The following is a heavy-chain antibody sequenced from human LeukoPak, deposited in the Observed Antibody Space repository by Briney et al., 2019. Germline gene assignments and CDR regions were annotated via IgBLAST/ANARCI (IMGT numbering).Heavy chain of an antibody. CDR3: AKDMWRFGELDYDY. J-gene: IGHJ4*02. CDR1: GFTFDDYA. V-gene: IGHV3-43*02. CDR2: ISGDGGST. Sequence: GSLRLSCAASGFTFDDYAMHWVRLAPGKGLEWVSLISGDGGSTYYADSVKGRFTISRDNSKNSLYLQMNSLRTEDTALYYCAKDMWRFGELDYDYWGQGTLVTVSS. D-gene: IGHD3-10*01.